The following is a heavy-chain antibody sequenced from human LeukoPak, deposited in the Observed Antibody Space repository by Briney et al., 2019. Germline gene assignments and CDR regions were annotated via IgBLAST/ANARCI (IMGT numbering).Heavy chain of an antibody. D-gene: IGHD3-22*01. J-gene: IGHJ4*02. CDR3: ARGAGYDSSGYRFDY. CDR1: GFTFDDYA. Sequence: GGSLRLSCAASGFTFDDYAMHWVRQAPGKGLEWVSGISWNSGSIGYADSVKGRFTISRDNAKNSLYLQMNSLRAEDTAVYYCARGAGYDSSGYRFDYWGQGTLVTVSS. CDR2: ISWNSGSI. V-gene: IGHV3-9*01.